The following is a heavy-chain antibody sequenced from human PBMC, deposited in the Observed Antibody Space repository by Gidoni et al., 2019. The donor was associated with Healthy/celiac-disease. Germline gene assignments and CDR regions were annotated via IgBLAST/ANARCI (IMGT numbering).Heavy chain of an antibody. CDR1: GLPFSSYA. V-gene: IGHV3-64D*06. CDR3: VTSYYDILTGYYYFDY. J-gene: IGHJ4*02. D-gene: IGHD3-9*01. CDR2: ISSNGGST. Sequence: EVQLVESGGGLVQPGGSLRLSCSASGLPFSSYAMPWVRQAPGKGLEYVSAISSNGGSTYYADSVKGRFTISRDNSKNTLYLQMSSLRAEDTAVYYCVTSYYDILTGYYYFDYWGQGTLVTVSS.